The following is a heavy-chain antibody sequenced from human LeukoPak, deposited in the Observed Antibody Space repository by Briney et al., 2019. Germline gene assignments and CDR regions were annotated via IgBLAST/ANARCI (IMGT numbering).Heavy chain of an antibody. CDR3: ARVGRGYDSSGYYFESAFDI. V-gene: IGHV1-18*01. D-gene: IGHD3-22*01. CDR2: ISAYNGNT. Sequence: GASVKVSCKASGYTFTSYGISWVRQAPGQGLEWMGWISAYNGNTNYAQKLQGRVTMTTDTSTSTAYMELRSLRSDDTAVYYCARVGRGYDSSGYYFESAFDIWGQGTMVTVSS. CDR1: GYTFTSYG. J-gene: IGHJ3*02.